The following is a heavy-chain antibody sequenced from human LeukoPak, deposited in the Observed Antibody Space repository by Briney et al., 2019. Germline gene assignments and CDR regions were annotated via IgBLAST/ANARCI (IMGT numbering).Heavy chain of an antibody. J-gene: IGHJ4*02. CDR3: AREFGEATYSSSWYQWNDGYFDY. V-gene: IGHV1-2*02. CDR1: GYTFTGYY. CDR2: INPNSGGT. Sequence: ASVKVSCKASGYTFTGYYMHWVRQAPGQGLEWMGWINPNSGGTNYAQKFQGRVTMTRDTSISTAYMELSRLRSDDTAVYYCAREFGEATYSSSWYQWNDGYFDYWGQGTLVTVSS. D-gene: IGHD6-13*01.